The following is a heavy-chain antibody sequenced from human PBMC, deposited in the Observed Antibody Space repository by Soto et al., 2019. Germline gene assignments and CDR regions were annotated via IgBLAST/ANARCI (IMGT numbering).Heavy chain of an antibody. D-gene: IGHD3-10*01. V-gene: IGHV4-59*01. J-gene: IGHJ6*04. CDR1: GCSLSGYC. CDR3: AREAEFYVTGRYSRYYYVPVMDV. CDR2: IYYSGST. Sequence: SETLCLSCTVAGCSLSGYCWSLIRPPPGKGLEWIGYIYYSGSTNYNPSLKSRVTISVDTSKNQFSLKLSSVTAADTAVYYCAREAEFYVTGRYSRYYYVPVMDVWVKEISVTGS.